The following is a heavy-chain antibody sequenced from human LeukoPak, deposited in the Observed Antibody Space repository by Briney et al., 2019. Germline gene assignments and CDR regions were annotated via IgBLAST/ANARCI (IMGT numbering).Heavy chain of an antibody. J-gene: IGHJ4*02. D-gene: IGHD7-27*01. CDR1: GFTFTSFA. CDR2: ISGVGTTT. CDR3: AKALKLGTFDY. V-gene: IGHV3-23*01. Sequence: GSLRLSCAASGFTFTSFAMSWVRQAPGKGLEWVSAISGVGTTTYYADSVKGRFTISRDNSKNTLYLQMNSLRAEDTAVYYCAKALKLGTFDYWGQGTLVTVSS.